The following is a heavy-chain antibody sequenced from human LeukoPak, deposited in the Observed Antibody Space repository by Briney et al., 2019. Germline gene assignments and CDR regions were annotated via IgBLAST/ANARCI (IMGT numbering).Heavy chain of an antibody. CDR3: ARAGRGLRYFDWLTYDY. CDR2: IKQDGSEK. D-gene: IGHD3-9*01. Sequence: GGSLRLSCAASGFTFSSYWMSWVRQAPGKGLEWVANIKQDGSEKYYVDSVKGRFTSSRDNAKNSLYLQMNSLRAEDTAVYYCARAGRGLRYFDWLTYDYWGQGTLVTVSS. V-gene: IGHV3-7*01. CDR1: GFTFSSYW. J-gene: IGHJ4*02.